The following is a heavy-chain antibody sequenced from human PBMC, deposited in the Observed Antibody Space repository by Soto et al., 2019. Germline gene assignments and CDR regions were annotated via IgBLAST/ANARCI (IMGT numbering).Heavy chain of an antibody. J-gene: IGHJ6*03. V-gene: IGHV1-18*01. CDR1: GYTFTSYG. CDR2: ISAYNGNT. CDR3: ARASPSITIFGVVIYYYYFYMDV. D-gene: IGHD3-3*01. Sequence: ASVKVSCKASGYTFTSYGISWVRQAPGQGLEWMGWISAYNGNTNYAQKLQGRVTMTTDTSTITAYMELRSLRSDDTAVYYCARASPSITIFGVVIYYYYFYMDVWGKGTTVTVSS.